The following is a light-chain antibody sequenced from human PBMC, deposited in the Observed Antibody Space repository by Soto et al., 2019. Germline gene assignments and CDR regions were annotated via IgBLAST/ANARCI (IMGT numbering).Light chain of an antibody. CDR3: SSYTSTILYV. Sequence: QSALTQPASVSGSLGQSITISCTGSNSDVGGHNYVSWYKQHPGKAPKLMIYEVGIRPSGVSTRFSGSKSGNTASLTISGLQAEDEADYYCSSYTSTILYVFGTGTKVTVL. CDR2: EVG. CDR1: NSDVGGHNY. J-gene: IGLJ1*01. V-gene: IGLV2-14*01.